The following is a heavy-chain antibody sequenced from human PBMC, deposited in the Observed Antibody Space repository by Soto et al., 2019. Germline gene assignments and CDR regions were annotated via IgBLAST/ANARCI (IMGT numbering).Heavy chain of an antibody. CDR2: IYLGDSET. J-gene: IGHJ4*02. CDR1: VYTLTNYW. CDR3: ARRSGYSSGYIDY. V-gene: IGHV5-51*01. D-gene: IGHD3-22*01. Sequence: GESLKISCTDSVYTLTNYWIGWVRQMPGKGLEWMGIIYLGDSETRYSASFQGQVTISADKSISTAYLQWSSLKASDTAMYYCARRSGYSSGYIDYWGQGTLVTVSS.